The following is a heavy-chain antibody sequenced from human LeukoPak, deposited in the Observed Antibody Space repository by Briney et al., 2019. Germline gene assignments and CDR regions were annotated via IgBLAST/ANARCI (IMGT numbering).Heavy chain of an antibody. D-gene: IGHD2-8*01. V-gene: IGHV3-48*03. J-gene: IGHJ4*02. CDR3: ARLGSLCRNGVCYGG. CDR2: ISSSGRTM. Sequence: GGSLRLSCAASGFTFSSYEMNWVRQAPGKGLEWISHISSSGRTMYYADSVKGRFTISRDNAKNSLYLQMNSLRAEDTAVYYCARLGSLCRNGVCYGGWGQGTLVTVSS. CDR1: GFTFSSYE.